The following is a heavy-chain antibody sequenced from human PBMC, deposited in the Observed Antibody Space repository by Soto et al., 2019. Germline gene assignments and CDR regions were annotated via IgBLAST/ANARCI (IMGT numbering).Heavy chain of an antibody. CDR3: ARDRTHCISTSCYYY. Sequence: PGGSLRLSCAASGFTVSSNYMSWVRQAPGKGLEWVSVIYSGGSTYYADSVKGRFTISRDNSKNTLYLQMNSLRAEDTAVYYCARDRTHCISTSCYYYWGQGTLVTVSS. J-gene: IGHJ4*02. CDR2: IYSGGST. D-gene: IGHD2-2*01. CDR1: GFTVSSNY. V-gene: IGHV3-66*01.